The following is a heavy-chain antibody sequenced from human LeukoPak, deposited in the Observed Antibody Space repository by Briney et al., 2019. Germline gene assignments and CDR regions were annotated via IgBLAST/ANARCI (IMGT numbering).Heavy chain of an antibody. CDR3: AREVKTASGSWWFDA. J-gene: IGHJ5*02. V-gene: IGHV3-48*03. CDR2: ISGSGTVI. Sequence: GGSLRLSCAAVGFTFSSHEMNWVRQAPGKGLEWVAYISGSGTVIYYADSVKGRFTISRDNAKDSLYLQMDSLRAEDTAVYYCAREVKTASGSWWFDAWGQGTLVTVSS. CDR1: GFTFSSHE. D-gene: IGHD6-13*01.